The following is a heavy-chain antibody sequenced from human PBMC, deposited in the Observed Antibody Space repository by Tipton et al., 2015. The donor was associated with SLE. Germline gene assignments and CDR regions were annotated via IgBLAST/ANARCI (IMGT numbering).Heavy chain of an antibody. CDR3: ARKGVTGAFDI. Sequence: TLSLTCTVSGYSISSGYYWGWIRQPPGKGLEWIGSIYYSGSTYYNPSLKSRVTISVDTSKNQFSLKLSSVTAADTAVYYCARKGVTGAFDIWGQGTMVTVSS. J-gene: IGHJ3*02. CDR1: GYSISSGYY. V-gene: IGHV4-38-2*02. CDR2: IYYSGST. D-gene: IGHD1-14*01.